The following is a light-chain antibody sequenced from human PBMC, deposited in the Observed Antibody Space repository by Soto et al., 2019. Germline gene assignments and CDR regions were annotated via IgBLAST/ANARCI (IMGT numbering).Light chain of an antibody. CDR3: ETWDSKPQV. V-gene: IGLV4-60*03. CDR2: LETSGSY. Sequence: QLVLTQSSSASASLGSSVKLTCTLSSGHSGYIIAWHHQQPGKAPRYLMKLETSGSYNKGNGVPDRFSGSSSGADRYLTISTLQSEDEADYYCETWDSKPQVFGGGTQLTVL. J-gene: IGLJ3*02. CDR1: SGHSGYI.